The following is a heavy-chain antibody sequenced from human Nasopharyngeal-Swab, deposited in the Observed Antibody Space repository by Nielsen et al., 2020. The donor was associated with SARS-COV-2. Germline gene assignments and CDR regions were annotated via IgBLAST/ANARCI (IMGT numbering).Heavy chain of an antibody. CDR2: IYYSGST. CDR3: ARGSGYYVSRGYSDY. J-gene: IGHJ4*02. CDR1: GGSISSYY. D-gene: IGHD3-22*01. V-gene: IGHV4-59*13. Sequence: SETLSLTCTVSGGSISSYYWSWIRQPPGKGLEWIGYIYYSGSTNYNPSLKSRVTISVDTSKNQFSLKLSSVTAADTAVYYCARGSGYYVSRGYSDYWGQGTLVTVSS.